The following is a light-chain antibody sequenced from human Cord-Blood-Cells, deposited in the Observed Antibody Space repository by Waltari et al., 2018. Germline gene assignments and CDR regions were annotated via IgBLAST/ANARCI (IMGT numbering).Light chain of an antibody. CDR2: GAS. J-gene: IGKJ4*01. V-gene: IGKV3-15*01. CDR3: QQYNNWPLT. CDR1: QSVSSN. Sequence: EIVMTQSPATLSVSPGERATLSCRASQSVSSNLAWYQQNPGQAPRLLIYGASTRSTGIPARFSGSGSGTEFTLTISSLQSEDFAVYYCQQYNNWPLT.